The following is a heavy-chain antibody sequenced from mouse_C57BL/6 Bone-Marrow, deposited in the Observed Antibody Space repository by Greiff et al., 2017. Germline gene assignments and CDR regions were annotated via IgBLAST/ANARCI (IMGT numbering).Heavy chain of an antibody. CDR3: ARTLYDYDSWFAY. V-gene: IGHV1-72*01. D-gene: IGHD2-4*01. Sequence: VQLPQPGAELVKPGASVKLSCKASGYTFTSYWMHWVKQRPGRGLEWIGRIDPNSGGTKYNEKFKSKATLTVDKPSSPAYMQLSSLTSEDSAVYYCARTLYDYDSWFAYWGQGTLVTVSA. CDR2: IDPNSGGT. CDR1: GYTFTSYW. J-gene: IGHJ3*01.